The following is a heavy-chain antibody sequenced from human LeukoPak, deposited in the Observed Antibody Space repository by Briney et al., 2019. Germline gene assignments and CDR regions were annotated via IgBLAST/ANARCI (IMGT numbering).Heavy chain of an antibody. D-gene: IGHD6-13*01. J-gene: IGHJ4*02. CDR3: AGEDSSSWYVF. V-gene: IGHV1-69*04. CDR1: GGTFSSYA. CDR2: IIPILGIA. Sequence: SVKVSCKASGGTFSSYAISWVRQVPGQGLEWMGRIIPILGIANYAQKFQGRVTITADKSTSTAYMELSSLRSEDTAVYYCAGEDSSSWYVFWGQGTLVTVSS.